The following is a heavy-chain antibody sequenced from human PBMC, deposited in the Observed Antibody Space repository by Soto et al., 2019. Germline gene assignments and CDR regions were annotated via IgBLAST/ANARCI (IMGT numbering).Heavy chain of an antibody. CDR2: ISGSARST. J-gene: IGHJ1*01. V-gene: IGHV3-23*01. D-gene: IGHD3-9*01. Sequence: EVQLLESGGGLVQPGGSLRLSCAASGFTFSSYAMSWVRRAPGKGLEWVSAISGSARSTKYADSVKGRFTISRDNSKNTLFLQMSSLRAEDTAVYYCAKDVHYDIVTGIEYFHHWAQGTLAPVSS. CDR3: AKDVHYDIVTGIEYFHH. CDR1: GFTFSSYA.